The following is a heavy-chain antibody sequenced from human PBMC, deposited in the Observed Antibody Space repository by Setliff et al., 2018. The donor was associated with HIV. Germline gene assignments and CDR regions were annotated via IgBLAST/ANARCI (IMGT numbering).Heavy chain of an antibody. D-gene: IGHD2-15*01. V-gene: IGHV4-38-2*01. CDR1: GYSISRDYY. CDR3: ARQRLGNGSGARCSFSGMDV. Sequence: PSETLSLTFAVSGYSISRDYYWGWIRQPPGKGLEWIGSIYHTGNTYNSTSLKRRVTITVDTSRNKISLKLSSVTAADTAVYYCARQRLGNGSGARCSFSGMDVWGPGTTVTVSS. CDR2: IYHTGNT. J-gene: IGHJ6*02.